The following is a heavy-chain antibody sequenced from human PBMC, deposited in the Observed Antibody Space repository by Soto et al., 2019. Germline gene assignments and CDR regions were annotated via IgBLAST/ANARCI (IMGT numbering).Heavy chain of an antibody. CDR2: ISGSGGST. CDR3: AKSRGDSWYLYDYDY. V-gene: IGHV3-23*01. D-gene: IGHD5-12*01. CDR1: GLTFRAFS. J-gene: IGHJ4*02. Sequence: EVQLLESGGGLVQPGGSLRLSCAASGLTFRAFSMSWVRQPPGKGLEWVSGISGSGGSTYYADSVKGRFTISRDSSSNTLYLQMSSLRAEDTAVYYCAKSRGDSWYLYDYDYWGQGTLVTVSS.